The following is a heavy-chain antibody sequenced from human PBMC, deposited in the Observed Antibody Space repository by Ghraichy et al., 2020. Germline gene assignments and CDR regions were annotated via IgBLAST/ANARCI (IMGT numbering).Heavy chain of an antibody. CDR2: IDYSGST. Sequence: SETLSLTCTVSGGSISRYYWSWIRQPPGKGLEWIGYIDYSGSTNYNPSLKSRVTISVDTSKNQFSLKLSSVTAADTAVYYCASNKYGIDVWGQGTTVTVSS. CDR3: ASNKYGIDV. D-gene: IGHD1/OR15-1a*01. CDR1: GGSISRYY. V-gene: IGHV4-59*08. J-gene: IGHJ6*02.